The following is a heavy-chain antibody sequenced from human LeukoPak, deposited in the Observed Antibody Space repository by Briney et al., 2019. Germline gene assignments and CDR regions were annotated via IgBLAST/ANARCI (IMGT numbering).Heavy chain of an antibody. J-gene: IGHJ5*02. D-gene: IGHD3-10*01. V-gene: IGHV4-59*07. Sequence: SATLSLTCAVYGGSFSGYFCWIRQPPGKGLEWIGYIYYSGSTNYNPSLKSRVTISVDTSKNQFSLKLSSVTAADTAVYYCARFYGSGSYYTYNWFDPWGQGTLVTVSS. CDR1: GGSFSGYF. CDR2: IYYSGST. CDR3: ARFYGSGSYYTYNWFDP.